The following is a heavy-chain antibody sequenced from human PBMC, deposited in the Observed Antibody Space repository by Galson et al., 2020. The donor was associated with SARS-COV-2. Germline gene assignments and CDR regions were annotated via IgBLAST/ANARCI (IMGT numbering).Heavy chain of an antibody. CDR2: ISYAGNNK. J-gene: IGHJ4*02. CDR1: GFTFSSYA. Sequence: GGSLRLSCAASGFTFSSYAMHWVRQAPGKGLEWVAVISYAGNNKYYADSVKGRFTISRDNSKNKLYLQMNSLRAEDTAVYYCAMTSSGSYLNSFDYWGQGTLVTVSS. CDR3: AMTSSGSYLNSFDY. D-gene: IGHD1-26*01. V-gene: IGHV3-30*04.